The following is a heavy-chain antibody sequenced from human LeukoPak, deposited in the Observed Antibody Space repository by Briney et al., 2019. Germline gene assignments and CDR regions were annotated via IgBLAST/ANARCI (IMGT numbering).Heavy chain of an antibody. Sequence: GGSLRLSCAASGFTFNNFEMNWVRQAPGKGLEWLSYISSSGSTMYYADSVKGRFTISREDAKNSLSLQMNNLRAEDTAVYYCARDSLAYFDFWGQGTLVTVSS. J-gene: IGHJ4*02. D-gene: IGHD3-3*02. CDR1: GFTFNNFE. V-gene: IGHV3-48*03. CDR2: ISSSGSTM. CDR3: ARDSLAYFDF.